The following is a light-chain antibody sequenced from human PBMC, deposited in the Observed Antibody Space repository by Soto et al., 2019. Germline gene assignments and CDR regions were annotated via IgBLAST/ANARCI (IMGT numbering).Light chain of an antibody. CDR2: WAS. CDR3: QQYYSART. Sequence: DIVMTQSPDSLAVSLGERATINCKSSQSLFSDSNNKNFLAWYQHKPGQPPKLLFYWASTRESGVPDRFSGSGSGTDFTLTISSLQSEDVAIYYCQQYYSARTFGQGTKVEFK. J-gene: IGKJ1*01. CDR1: QSLFSDSNNKNF. V-gene: IGKV4-1*01.